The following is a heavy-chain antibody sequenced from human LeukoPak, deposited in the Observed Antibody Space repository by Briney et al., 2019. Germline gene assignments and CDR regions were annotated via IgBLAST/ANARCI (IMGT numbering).Heavy chain of an antibody. V-gene: IGHV3-30*18. CDR2: ISYDGSNK. CDR1: GFSFSSSG. J-gene: IGHJ4*02. Sequence: GGSLRLSCAASGFSFSSSGMHWVPQGPGKGLERGAVISYDGSNKYSADSAKGRFTISRDNSKNTLYLQMNSLRAEDTAVYYCAKGLSSGSKLDYWGQGTLVTVSS. D-gene: IGHD6-19*01. CDR3: AKGLSSGSKLDY.